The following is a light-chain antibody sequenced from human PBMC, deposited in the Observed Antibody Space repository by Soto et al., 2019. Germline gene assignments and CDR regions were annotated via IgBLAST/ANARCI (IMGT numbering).Light chain of an antibody. V-gene: IGKV3-11*01. CDR3: QQRNDWQVT. CDR2: DVS. J-gene: IGKJ5*01. Sequence: EIVLTQSPVTLSLSPGERATLSSRASQSVDSYLAWYQQKPGQAPRLLIYDVSNRATGIPARFSGSGSGTDFTLTISSLQPGDFAVYYCQQRNDWQVTFGQGTRLEIK. CDR1: QSVDSY.